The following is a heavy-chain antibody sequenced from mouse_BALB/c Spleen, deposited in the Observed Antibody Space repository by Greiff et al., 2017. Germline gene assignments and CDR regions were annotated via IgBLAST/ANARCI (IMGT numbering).Heavy chain of an antibody. J-gene: IGHJ3*01. D-gene: IGHD2-4*01. V-gene: IGHV1-9*01. Sequence: VQLQQSGAELMKPGASVKISCKATGYTFSSYWIEWVKQRPGHGLEWIGEILPGSGSTNYNEKFKGKATFTADTSSNTAYMQLSSLTSEDSAVYYCARREITAWFAYWGQGTLVTVSA. CDR1: GYTFSSYW. CDR2: ILPGSGST. CDR3: ARREITAWFAY.